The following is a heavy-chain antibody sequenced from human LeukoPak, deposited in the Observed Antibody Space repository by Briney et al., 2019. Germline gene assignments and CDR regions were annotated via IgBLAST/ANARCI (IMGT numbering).Heavy chain of an antibody. Sequence: SETLSLTCTVSGGSISSSNYCWSWIRQPPGKGLAWIGNVFYSGTTYYYPSLKSRVTISVDTSKNQFSLKLSSVTAADTAVYYCARHYVWGNNPYYPFDHWGQGALVTVSS. D-gene: IGHD3-16*01. V-gene: IGHV4-39*01. CDR2: VFYSGTT. CDR3: ARHYVWGNNPYYPFDH. CDR1: GGSISSSNYC. J-gene: IGHJ4*02.